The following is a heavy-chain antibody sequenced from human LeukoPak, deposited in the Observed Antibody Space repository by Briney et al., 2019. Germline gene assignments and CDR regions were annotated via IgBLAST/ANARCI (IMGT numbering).Heavy chain of an antibody. J-gene: IGHJ1*01. CDR1: GFTFSSYA. Sequence: PGGSLRLSCAASGFTFSSYAMSWVRQAPGKGLEWVSAISGSGGSTYYADSVKGRFTISRDNSKNTLYLQMNSLRAEDTAVYYCAKDPNSGYCSGGSCYPEYFQHWGQGTLVTVSS. D-gene: IGHD2-15*01. V-gene: IGHV3-23*01. CDR3: AKDPNSGYCSGGSCYPEYFQH. CDR2: ISGSGGST.